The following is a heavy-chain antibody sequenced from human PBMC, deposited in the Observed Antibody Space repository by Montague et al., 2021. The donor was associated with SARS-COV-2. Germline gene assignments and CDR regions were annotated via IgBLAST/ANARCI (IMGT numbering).Heavy chain of an antibody. Sequence: SETLSLTCTVTGGSISSSSDYWGWIRQPPGKGLEWIGSIDYSGSTYYNPSLKSRVTISVDTSKNQFSLKLSSVTAADTAVYYCARDGGTVTTGLGVRDVRGELNGWDAWGQGTLVTVSS. V-gene: IGHV4-39*07. D-gene: IGHD4-17*01. CDR3: ARDGGTVTTGLGVRDVRGELNGWDA. CDR1: GGSISSSSDY. J-gene: IGHJ5*02. CDR2: IDYSGST.